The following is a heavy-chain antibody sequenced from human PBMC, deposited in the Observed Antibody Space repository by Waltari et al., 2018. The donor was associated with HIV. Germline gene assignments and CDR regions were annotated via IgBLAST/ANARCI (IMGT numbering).Heavy chain of an antibody. CDR1: GYTFTNYD. J-gene: IGHJ3*02. V-gene: IGHV1-8*01. Sequence: QVQLVQSGAEVKKPGASVKVSCKASGYTFTNYDINWVRQATGQGREWMGWMNPNSGKTGYAQKFQGRVTMTRNTSISTAYMELSSLRSEDTAVYYCARGYSYDRSGEAFDIWGQGTMVTVSS. CDR2: MNPNSGKT. CDR3: ARGYSYDRSGEAFDI. D-gene: IGHD3-22*01.